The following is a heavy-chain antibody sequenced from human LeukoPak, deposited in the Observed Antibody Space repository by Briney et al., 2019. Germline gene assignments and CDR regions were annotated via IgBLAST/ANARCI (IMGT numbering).Heavy chain of an antibody. V-gene: IGHV1-46*01. CDR2: INPSGGST. CDR1: GYTFTSYY. Sequence: GASVKVSCKASGYTFTSYYMHWVRQAPGQGLEWMGIINPSGGSTSYAQKFQGRVNMTRDTSTSTVYMELSSLRSEDTAVYYCAREMATNPYDYWGQGTLVTVSS. CDR3: AREMATNPYDY. D-gene: IGHD5-24*01. J-gene: IGHJ4*02.